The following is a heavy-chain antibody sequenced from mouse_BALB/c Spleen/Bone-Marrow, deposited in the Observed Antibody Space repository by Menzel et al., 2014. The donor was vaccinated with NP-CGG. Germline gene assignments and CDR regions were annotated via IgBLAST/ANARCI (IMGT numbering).Heavy chain of an antibody. Sequence: QVQLQQSGAELVKPGAPVKLSCKASGYTFTSYWMNWVKQRPGRGLEWTGRIDPSDSETHYNQKFKDKATLTVDKSSSTAHIQVSSLTSEDSAVYHCARALGDGYYYAMDYWGQGTSVTVSS. J-gene: IGHJ4*01. CDR1: GYTFTSYW. CDR3: ARALGDGYYYAMDY. D-gene: IGHD2-3*01. CDR2: IDPSDSET. V-gene: IGHV1-69*02.